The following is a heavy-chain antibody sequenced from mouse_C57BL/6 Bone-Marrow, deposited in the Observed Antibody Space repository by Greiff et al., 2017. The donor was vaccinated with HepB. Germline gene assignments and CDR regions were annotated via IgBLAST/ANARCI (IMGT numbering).Heavy chain of an antibody. Sequence: QVQLQQSGAELVKPGASVKLSCKASGYTFTDYFIHWVKQRPGQGLEWIGWFKPGSGSIKYNENFKDKATLTANKTSSTVYMELSSLTTEDSAVSFCSRHPYSSGCGYDKDYWDRGTAVTVTS. CDR3: SRHPYSSGCGYDKDY. D-gene: IGHD3-2*02. V-gene: IGHV1-62-2*01. J-gene: IGHJ4*01. CDR1: GYTFTDYF. CDR2: FKPGSGSI.